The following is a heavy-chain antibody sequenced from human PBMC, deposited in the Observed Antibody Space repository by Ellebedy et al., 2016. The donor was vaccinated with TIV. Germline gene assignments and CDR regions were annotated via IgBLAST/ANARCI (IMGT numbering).Heavy chain of an antibody. J-gene: IGHJ5*02. V-gene: IGHV3-7*01. Sequence: GGSLRLSCAASGFSFRSYWMSWVRQAPGKGLEWVANIYQDGSDQYYADSVKGRFTISRDNADKSLFLQMNSLGVDDTAVYYCARRGSYGDYAVQVNSWFDTWGQGTLVSVSS. CDR1: GFSFRSYW. CDR2: IYQDGSDQ. CDR3: ARRGSYGDYAVQVNSWFDT. D-gene: IGHD4-17*01.